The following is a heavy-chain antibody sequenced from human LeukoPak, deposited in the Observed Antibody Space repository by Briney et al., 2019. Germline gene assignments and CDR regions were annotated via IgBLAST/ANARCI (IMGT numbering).Heavy chain of an antibody. Sequence: SETLSLTCTVSGGSISSGDYYWSWIRQPPGKGLEWIGYIYYSGSTYYNPSLKSRVTISVDTSKNQFSLKLSSVTAADTAVYYCARDGYGDPLDYWGQGTLVAVSS. J-gene: IGHJ4*02. CDR2: IYYSGST. D-gene: IGHD4-17*01. CDR1: GGSISSGDYY. CDR3: ARDGYGDPLDY. V-gene: IGHV4-30-4*01.